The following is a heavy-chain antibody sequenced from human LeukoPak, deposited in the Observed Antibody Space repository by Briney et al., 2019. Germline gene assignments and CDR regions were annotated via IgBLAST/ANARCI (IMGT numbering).Heavy chain of an antibody. V-gene: IGHV4-34*01. Sequence: PSETLSLTCAVYGGSFSGYYWSWIRQPPGKGLEWIGEINQSGSTNYNPSLKSRVTISVDTSKNQFSLKLSSVTAADTAVYYCARGIVVPAATLEDTSRWFDPWGQGTLVTVSS. CDR1: GGSFSGYY. CDR2: INQSGST. CDR3: ARGIVVPAATLEDTSRWFDP. J-gene: IGHJ5*02. D-gene: IGHD2-2*01.